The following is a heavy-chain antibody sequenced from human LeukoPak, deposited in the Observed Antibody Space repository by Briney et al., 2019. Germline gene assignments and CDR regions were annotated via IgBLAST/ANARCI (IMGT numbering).Heavy chain of an antibody. Sequence: SGGSLRLSCSASGFTFSSYAMHWVRQAPGKGLEYVSAISSNGGSTYYADSVKGRFTISRDNSKNTLYLQMSSLRAEDTAVYYCVKSLRFGEFPLDYWGQGTLVTVSS. V-gene: IGHV3-64D*06. CDR2: ISSNGGST. CDR1: GFTFSSYA. J-gene: IGHJ4*02. D-gene: IGHD3-10*01. CDR3: VKSLRFGEFPLDY.